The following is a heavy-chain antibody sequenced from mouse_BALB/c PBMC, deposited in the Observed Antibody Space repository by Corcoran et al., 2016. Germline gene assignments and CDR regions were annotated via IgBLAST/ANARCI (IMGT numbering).Heavy chain of an antibody. V-gene: IGHV9-1*02. CDR1: GYTFTNYG. Sequence: QIQLVQSGPELKKPGETVKLSCKASGYTFTNYGMNWVKQAPGKGLKWMGWINPYTGEPTYADDFKGRFAFSLETSASTAYLQINNLKNEDMATYFCAREPYAMDYWGQGTSVTVSS. CDR3: AREPYAMDY. CDR2: INPYTGEP. J-gene: IGHJ4*01.